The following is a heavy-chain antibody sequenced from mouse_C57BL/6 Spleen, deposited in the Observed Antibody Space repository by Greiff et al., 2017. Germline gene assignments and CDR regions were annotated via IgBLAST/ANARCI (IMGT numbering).Heavy chain of an antibody. J-gene: IGHJ2*01. CDR2: IDPETGGT. Sequence: QVQLQQSGAELVRPGASVTLSCKASGYTFTDYVMHWVKQTPVHGLEWIGVIDPETGGTAYNQKFKGKAILTADKSSSTAYMQLRSLTSEDSAVDYCTRGDYSSSSACYFDYWGQGTTLTVSS. CDR1: GYTFTDYV. D-gene: IGHD1-1*01. V-gene: IGHV1-15*01. CDR3: TRGDYSSSSACYFDY.